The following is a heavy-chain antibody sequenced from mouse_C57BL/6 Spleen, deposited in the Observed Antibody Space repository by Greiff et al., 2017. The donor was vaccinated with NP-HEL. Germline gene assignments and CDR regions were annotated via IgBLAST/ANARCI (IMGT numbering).Heavy chain of an antibody. CDR1: GYTFTSYW. Sequence: QVQLQQSGAELVRPGSSVKLSCKASGYTFTSYWMDWVKQRPGQGLEWIGNIYPSDSETHYNQKFKDKATLTVDKSSSTAYMQLSSLTSEDSAVYYCARSSGYEDFDYWGQGTTLTVSS. D-gene: IGHD3-2*02. J-gene: IGHJ2*01. CDR2: IYPSDSET. V-gene: IGHV1-61*01. CDR3: ARSSGYEDFDY.